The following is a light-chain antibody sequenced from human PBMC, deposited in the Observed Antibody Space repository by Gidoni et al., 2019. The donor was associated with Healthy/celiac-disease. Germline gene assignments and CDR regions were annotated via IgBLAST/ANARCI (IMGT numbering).Light chain of an antibody. J-gene: IGLJ1*01. CDR2: QDS. Sequence: YELTQPPSVSVSPGQTASITRSGDKLGDKYACWYQQKPGQSTVLVIYQDSKRPSGIPERFSGSNSGNTATLTISGTQAMDEADYYCQAWDSSSYVFGTGTKVTVL. CDR3: QAWDSSSYV. CDR1: KLGDKY. V-gene: IGLV3-1*01.